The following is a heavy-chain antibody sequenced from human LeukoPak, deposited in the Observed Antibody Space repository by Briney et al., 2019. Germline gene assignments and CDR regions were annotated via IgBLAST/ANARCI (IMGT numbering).Heavy chain of an antibody. Sequence: GGSLRLSCAASGFTFSSYAMSWVRQAPGKGLEWVSAISGSGGSTYYADSVKGRFTISRDNAKNSLYLQMNSLRAGDTAVYYCARDRGFGELSNAFDIWGQGTMVTVSS. CDR2: ISGSGGST. CDR3: ARDRGFGELSNAFDI. D-gene: IGHD3-10*01. J-gene: IGHJ3*02. CDR1: GFTFSSYA. V-gene: IGHV3-23*01.